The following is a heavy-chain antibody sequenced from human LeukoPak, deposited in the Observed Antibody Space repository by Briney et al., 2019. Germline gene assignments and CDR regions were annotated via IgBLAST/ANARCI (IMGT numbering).Heavy chain of an antibody. CDR1: GGSFSGYY. CDR2: INHSGST. Sequence: SETLSLTCAVYGGSFSGYYWSWIRQPPGKGLEWVGEINHSGSTNYNPSLKSRVTISVDTSKNQFSLKLSSVTAADTAVYYCARGPGYCSSTSYYDFFLGWFDPWGQGTLVTVSS. CDR3: ARGPGYCSSTSYYDFFLGWFDP. J-gene: IGHJ5*02. D-gene: IGHD2-2*01. V-gene: IGHV4-34*01.